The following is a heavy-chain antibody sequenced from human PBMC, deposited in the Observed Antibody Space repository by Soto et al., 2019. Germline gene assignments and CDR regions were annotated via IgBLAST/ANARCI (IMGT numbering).Heavy chain of an antibody. CDR3: AKDRGSGGIVAGTPDS. V-gene: IGHV3-23*01. CDR2: FSAGGSR. CDR1: GFTVSSSA. J-gene: IGHJ4*02. D-gene: IGHD6-19*01. Sequence: EVQLLESGGGLVQPGGSLRLSCAASGFTVSSSAVIWVRQAPGQGLEWVATFSAGGSRYYADSVKGRFTISRNSSQNTLYLQMNGLRAEDTALYYCAKDRGSGGIVAGTPDSWGQGPLVTVSS.